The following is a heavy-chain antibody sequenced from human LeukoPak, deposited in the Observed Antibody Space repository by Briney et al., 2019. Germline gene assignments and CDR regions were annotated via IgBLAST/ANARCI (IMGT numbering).Heavy chain of an antibody. CDR2: ITSDGSTT. D-gene: IGHD3-16*01. Sequence: GGSLRLSCVGSGFSLSDYWMHWVRQTPGKGLMWVSRITSDGSTTWYADSVKGRFTVSRDNAKNTLFLEMNSLRDEDTAVYYCAGDYIWGRLFWGQGTLVTVSP. CDR3: AGDYIWGRLF. J-gene: IGHJ4*01. V-gene: IGHV3-74*01. CDR1: GFSLSDYW.